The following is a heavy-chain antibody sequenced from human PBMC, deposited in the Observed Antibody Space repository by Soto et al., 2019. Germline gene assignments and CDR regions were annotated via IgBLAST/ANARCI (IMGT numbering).Heavy chain of an antibody. D-gene: IGHD3-3*01. CDR1: GYTFTSYG. J-gene: IGHJ6*02. CDR2: ISAYNGNT. V-gene: IGHV1-18*01. Sequence: ASVKVSCKASGYTFTSYGISWVRQAPGQGLEWMGWISAYNGNTNYAQKLQGRVTMTTDTSTSTAYMELRSLRSDDTAVYYCARDFGFLELSGYYGMDVWGQGTTVTVSS. CDR3: ARDFGFLELSGYYGMDV.